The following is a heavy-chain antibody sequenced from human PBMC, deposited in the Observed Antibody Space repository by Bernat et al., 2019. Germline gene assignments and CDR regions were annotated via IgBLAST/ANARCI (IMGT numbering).Heavy chain of an antibody. Sequence: QVQLQQWGAGLLKPSETLSLTCAVYGGSFSGYYWSWIRQPPGKGLEWIGEINHSGSTNYNPSLKSRVTISVDTSKNQFSRKLSAMTAADTAVYYCAREAWLRLDERKGLYYYYMDVWGKGTTVTVS. J-gene: IGHJ6*03. CDR3: AREAWLRLDERKGLYYYYMDV. CDR2: INHSGST. CDR1: GGSFSGYY. D-gene: IGHD5-12*01. V-gene: IGHV4-34*01.